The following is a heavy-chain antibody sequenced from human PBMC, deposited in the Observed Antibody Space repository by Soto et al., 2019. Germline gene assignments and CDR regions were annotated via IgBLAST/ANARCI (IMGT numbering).Heavy chain of an antibody. CDR3: AGYCSSTSCRPDFPNYYGMDV. Sequence: GGSLRLSCAASGFTFSSYSMNWVRQAPGKGLEWVSSISSSSSYIYYADSVKGRFTISRDNAKNSLFLQMNGLRAEDTAVYYCAGYCSSTSCRPDFPNYYGMDVWGQGTTVTVSS. V-gene: IGHV3-21*01. CDR1: GFTFSSYS. D-gene: IGHD2-2*01. CDR2: ISSSSSYI. J-gene: IGHJ6*02.